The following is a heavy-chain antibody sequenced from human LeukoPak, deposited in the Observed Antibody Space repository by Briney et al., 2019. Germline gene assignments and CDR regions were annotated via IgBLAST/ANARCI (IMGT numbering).Heavy chain of an antibody. V-gene: IGHV3-7*01. Sequence: GGSLRLSCAASGFTISSYWMSWVRQAPGKGLEWVANIRQDGGQTYYVDSVKGRFTISRDNAKNSLCLQVNSLRAEDTAVYYCARDKHNPGPAFDIWGQGTMLTVSS. CDR1: GFTISSYW. J-gene: IGHJ3*02. CDR2: IRQDGGQT. CDR3: ARDKHNPGPAFDI. D-gene: IGHD5-24*01.